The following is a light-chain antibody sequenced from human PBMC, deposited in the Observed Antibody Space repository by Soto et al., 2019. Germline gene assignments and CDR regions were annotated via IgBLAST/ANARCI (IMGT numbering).Light chain of an antibody. J-gene: IGKJ1*01. CDR1: QSVSNNY. CDR3: QQYGSSGT. V-gene: IGKV3-20*01. Sequence: EIGLTQSPGTLSLSPGERATLSCRASQSVSNNYLAWYQQKPGQAPRLLIYGASNRATCSPDRFSGSGSGTYFTLTISRMGPGDFAVYYCQQYGSSGTFSQGTKVE. CDR2: GAS.